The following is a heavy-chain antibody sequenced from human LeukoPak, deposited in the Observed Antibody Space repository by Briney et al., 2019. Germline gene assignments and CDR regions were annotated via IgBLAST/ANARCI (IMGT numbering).Heavy chain of an antibody. CDR3: ARQETTVTTPFDY. Sequence: SQTLSLTCAISGDSVSGNSAAWNWIRQSPSRGPEWLGRTYYRSKWYNDYAVSVKGRITINPDTSKNQFSLQLNSVTPEDTAVYYCARQETTVTTPFDYWGQGTLVTVSS. CDR1: GDSVSGNSAA. CDR2: TYYRSKWYN. D-gene: IGHD4-17*01. V-gene: IGHV6-1*01. J-gene: IGHJ4*02.